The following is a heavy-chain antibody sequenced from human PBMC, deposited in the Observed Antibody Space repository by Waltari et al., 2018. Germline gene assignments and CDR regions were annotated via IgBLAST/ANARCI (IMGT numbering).Heavy chain of an antibody. J-gene: IGHJ5*01. CDR2: IKYDGSAT. D-gene: IGHD2-2*01. V-gene: IGHV3-7*03. CDR1: GFNCAAYW. Sequence: DVQLVESGGGLVQPGGSLRLSCAASGFNCAAYWLTWVRLAPGRGLEWVANIKYDGSATYHADSVNGRFAISRDNAHNSLYLQMNSVIADDTAIYFCARGSTGYVRVWDSWGQGTMVTVSS. CDR3: ARGSTGYVRVWDS.